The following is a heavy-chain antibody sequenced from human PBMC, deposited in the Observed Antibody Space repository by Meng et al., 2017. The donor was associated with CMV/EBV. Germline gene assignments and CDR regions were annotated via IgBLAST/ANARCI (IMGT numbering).Heavy chain of an antibody. CDR1: GGSVSSGSYY. CDR3: ARGHDFWSGYYLFDP. Sequence: GGSVSSGSYYWMWTRQPPGKGLEWIEYAYYNGGTNYSPSLKSRVTILIDASKNQFSLELTSVTAADTAVYYCARGHDFWSGYYLFDPWGQGTLVTVSS. J-gene: IGHJ5*02. V-gene: IGHV4-61*01. CDR2: AYYNGGT. D-gene: IGHD3-3*01.